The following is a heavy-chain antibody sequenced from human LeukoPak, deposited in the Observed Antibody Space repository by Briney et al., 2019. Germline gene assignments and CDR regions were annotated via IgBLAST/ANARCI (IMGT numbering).Heavy chain of an antibody. CDR1: GFTFSSYA. V-gene: IGHV3-23*01. CDR2: ISGSGGST. Sequence: RTGGSLRLSCAASGFTFSSYAMSWVRQAPGKGLEWVSAISGSGGSTYYADSVKGRFTISRDNSKNTLYLQMNSLRAEDTAVYYCAKGIQLWFKDYFDYWGQGTLVTVSS. CDR3: AKGIQLWFKDYFDY. J-gene: IGHJ4*02. D-gene: IGHD5-18*01.